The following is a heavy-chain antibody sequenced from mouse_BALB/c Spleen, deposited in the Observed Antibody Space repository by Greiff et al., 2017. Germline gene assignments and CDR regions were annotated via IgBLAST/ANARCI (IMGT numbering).Heavy chain of an antibody. CDR1: GFSLTSYG. Sequence: VQVVESGPGLVAPSQSLSITCTVSGFSLTSYGVHWVRQPPGKGLEWLGVIWAGGSTNYNSALMSRLSISKDNSKSQVFLKMNSLQTDDTAMYYCARADYDRAMDYWGQGTSVTVSS. V-gene: IGHV2-9*02. CDR2: IWAGGST. CDR3: ARADYDRAMDY. D-gene: IGHD2-4*01. J-gene: IGHJ4*01.